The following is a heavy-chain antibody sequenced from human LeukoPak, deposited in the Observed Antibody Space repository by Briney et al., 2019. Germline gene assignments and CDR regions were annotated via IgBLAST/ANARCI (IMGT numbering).Heavy chain of an antibody. J-gene: IGHJ4*02. V-gene: IGHV4-38-2*01. CDR2: IYHSGST. CDR3: AGSMVRGVIKLDY. D-gene: IGHD3-10*01. CDR1: GYSISSGYY. Sequence: SETLSLTCAVSGYSISSGYYWGWIRQPPGQGLEWIGSIYHSGSTYYNPSLKSRVTISVDTSKNQFSLKLSSVTAADTAVYYCAGSMVRGVIKLDYWGQGTLVTVSS.